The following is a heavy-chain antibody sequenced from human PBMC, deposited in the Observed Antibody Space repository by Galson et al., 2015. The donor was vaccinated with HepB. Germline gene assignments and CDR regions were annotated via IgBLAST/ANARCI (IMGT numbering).Heavy chain of an antibody. CDR2: ISAYNGNT. D-gene: IGHD6-6*01. CDR3: ATARYSNSPPAN. Sequence: SVKVSCKASGYTFTNFGISWVRQAPGQGLEWMAWISAYNGNTDYARKLQGRVTMTTDTSTSTAYMELRSLTSDDTAVYYCATARYSNSPPANWGQGTLVTVSS. V-gene: IGHV1-18*04. J-gene: IGHJ4*02. CDR1: GYTFTNFG.